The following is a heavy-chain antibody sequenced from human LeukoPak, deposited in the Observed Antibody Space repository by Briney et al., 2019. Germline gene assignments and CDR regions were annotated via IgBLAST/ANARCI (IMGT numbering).Heavy chain of an antibody. D-gene: IGHD3-16*02. CDR3: ARGGRDYVWGSYRPFDY. Sequence: GASVKVSCKASGYTFTSYCIGWVRQAAGQGREWMGWISAYNGNTNYARKLQGRVTMTTDTSTSTAYMELRSLRSDDTAVYYCARGGRDYVWGSYRPFDYWGQGTLVTVSS. CDR2: ISAYNGNT. V-gene: IGHV1-18*04. J-gene: IGHJ4*02. CDR1: GYTFTSYC.